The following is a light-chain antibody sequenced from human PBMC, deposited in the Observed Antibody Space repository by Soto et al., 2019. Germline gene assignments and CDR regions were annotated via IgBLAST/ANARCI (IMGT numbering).Light chain of an antibody. Sequence: SYELTQPPSVSVAPGQTASITCGGDYIGSKNVHWYQQRPGQAPVVVVFEDRVRPSGIPERFSGSNSGNTATLTIIGVEAGDEADYYCQVWDRSSDDVVFGGGTKLTVL. V-gene: IGLV3-21*02. CDR3: QVWDRSSDDVV. CDR2: EDR. CDR1: YIGSKN. J-gene: IGLJ3*02.